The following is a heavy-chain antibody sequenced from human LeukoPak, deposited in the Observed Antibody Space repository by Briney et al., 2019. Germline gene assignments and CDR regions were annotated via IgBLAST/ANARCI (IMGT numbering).Heavy chain of an antibody. CDR2: VDPEDGET. Sequence: ASVKISCTVSGYTFTDSYMHWVQQAPGKGLEWMGLVDPEDGETFFAEKFQGRVIITADTSTDTDYMVLGALSTVYTPPSNCSRTRGLRGVFDYWGQGTLVTVSS. V-gene: IGHV1-69-2*01. D-gene: IGHD2-8*01. CDR1: GYTFTDSY. CDR3: SRTRGLRGVFDY. J-gene: IGHJ4*02.